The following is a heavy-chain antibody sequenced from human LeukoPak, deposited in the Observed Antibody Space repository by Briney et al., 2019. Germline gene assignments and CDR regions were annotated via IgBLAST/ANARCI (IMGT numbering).Heavy chain of an antibody. CDR2: INPSGGST. CDR1: GYTFTSYY. CDR3: AAQYSTGWYNPREDYFDY. V-gene: IGHV1-46*01. J-gene: IGHJ4*02. D-gene: IGHD6-13*01. Sequence: ASVKVSCKASGYTFTSYYMHWVRQAPGQGLEWMGIINPSGGSTSYAQKFQGRVTMTRDMSTSTACMELSWLRYDDTAVYYCAAQYSTGWYNPREDYFDYWGQGTLVTVSS.